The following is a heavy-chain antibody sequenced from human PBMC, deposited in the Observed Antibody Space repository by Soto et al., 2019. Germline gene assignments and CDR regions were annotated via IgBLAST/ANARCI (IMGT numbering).Heavy chain of an antibody. Sequence: QVQLVQSGAEVKKPGSSVKVSCKASGGSFSSYAISWVRQAPGQGLECMGGIIPIFGTPSYAQKFQGRVTITADESTSTAYMELSSLRSEDTAVYYCAREYRSSSGRFDNWGQGALVTVSS. D-gene: IGHD6-6*01. J-gene: IGHJ4*02. CDR1: GGSFSSYA. V-gene: IGHV1-69*01. CDR2: IIPIFGTP. CDR3: AREYRSSSGRFDN.